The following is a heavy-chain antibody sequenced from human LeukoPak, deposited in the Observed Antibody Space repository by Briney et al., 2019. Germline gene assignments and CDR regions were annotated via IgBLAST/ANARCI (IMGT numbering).Heavy chain of an antibody. CDR1: GGSISSYY. CDR2: IYYSGST. D-gene: IGHD3-10*01. Sequence: PSEALSLTCTVSGGSISSYYWSWIRQPPGKGLRWIGYIYYSGSTNYNPSLKSRVTISVDTSKNQFSLKLSSVTAADTAVYYCAREPLGSSGYMDVWGKGTTVTVSS. CDR3: AREPLGSSGYMDV. V-gene: IGHV4-59*01. J-gene: IGHJ6*03.